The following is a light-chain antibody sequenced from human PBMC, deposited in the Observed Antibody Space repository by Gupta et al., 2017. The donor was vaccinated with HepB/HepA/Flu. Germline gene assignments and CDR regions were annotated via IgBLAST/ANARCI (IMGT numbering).Light chain of an antibody. J-gene: IGKJ1*01. CDR3: QQYTSWPRT. CDR1: QRVTRY. V-gene: IGKV3-15*01. Sequence: EIVMTQSPATLSVSVGERATLSCRASQRVTRYLAWYQQIPGQAPRLLIYSASTRAAGIPARFSGSGSETEFTLTISSLQSEDFAVYYCQQYTSWPRTFGQGTKVAI. CDR2: SAS.